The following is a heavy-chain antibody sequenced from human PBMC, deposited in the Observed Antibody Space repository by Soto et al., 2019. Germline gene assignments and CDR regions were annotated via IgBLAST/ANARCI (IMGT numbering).Heavy chain of an antibody. CDR2: IYYSGST. V-gene: IGHV4-31*03. J-gene: IGHJ4*02. CDR3: ARAKGYCTNGVCGWYFDY. Sequence: PSETLSLTCTVSGGSISSGGYYWSWIRQHPGKGLEWIGYIYYSGSTYYNPSLKSRVTISVDTSKNRFSLKLSSVTAADTAVYYCARAKGYCTNGVCGWYFDYWGQGTLVTVSS. CDR1: GGSISSGGYY. D-gene: IGHD2-8*01.